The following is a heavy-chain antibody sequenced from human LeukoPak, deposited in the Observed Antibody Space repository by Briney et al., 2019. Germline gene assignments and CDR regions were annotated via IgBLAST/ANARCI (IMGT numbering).Heavy chain of an antibody. CDR3: AAGYCSGDGCQDRTYYFNY. Sequence: PSETLSLTCAVYGGSFSGYYWSWIRQPPGKGLEWIGEINHSGSTNYNPSLKSRVTISVDTSKNQFSLKLSSVTAADTAVYSCAAGYCSGDGCQDRTYYFNYWGQGTLVTVSS. CDR1: GGSFSGYY. CDR2: INHSGST. V-gene: IGHV4-34*01. D-gene: IGHD2-15*01. J-gene: IGHJ4*02.